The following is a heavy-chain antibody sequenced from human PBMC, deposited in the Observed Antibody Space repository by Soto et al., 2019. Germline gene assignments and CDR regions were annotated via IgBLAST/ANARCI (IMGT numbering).Heavy chain of an antibody. CDR3: ARSKATIFGVVIRRFWYFDL. D-gene: IGHD3-3*01. J-gene: IGHJ2*01. V-gene: IGHV4-30-2*01. CDR1: GGSISSGGYS. Sequence: SETLSLTCTVSGGSISSGGYSWSWIRQPPGKGLEWIGYIYHSGSTYYNPSLKSRVTISVDRSKNQFSLKLSSVTAADTAVYYCARSKATIFGVVIRRFWYFDLWGRGTRVTVSS. CDR2: IYHSGST.